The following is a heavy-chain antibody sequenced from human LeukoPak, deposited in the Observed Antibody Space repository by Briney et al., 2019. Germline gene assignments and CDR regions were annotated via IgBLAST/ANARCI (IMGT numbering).Heavy chain of an antibody. J-gene: IGHJ4*02. CDR3: AKETRGSYSDY. CDR1: GFTFSDYY. V-gene: IGHV3-30*02. D-gene: IGHD5-12*01. CDR2: ISYDGSNR. Sequence: GGSLRLSCAASGFTFSDYYMSWIRQAPGKGLEWVAFISYDGSNRYYADSVKGRFTISRDNSKNTLYLQMNSLRAEDTAVYYCAKETRGSYSDYWGQGTLVTVSS.